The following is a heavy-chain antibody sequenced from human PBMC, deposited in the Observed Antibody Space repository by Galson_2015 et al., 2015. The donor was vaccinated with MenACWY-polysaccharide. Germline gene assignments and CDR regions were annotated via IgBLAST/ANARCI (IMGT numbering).Heavy chain of an antibody. CDR1: GSRFSNSG. D-gene: IGHD2-2*01. CDR2: IQYDGSNK. V-gene: IGHV3-33*01. J-gene: IGHJ3*02. Sequence: SLSLCCAASGSRFSNSGMHWVRQAPGKGLEWGAVIQYDGSNKVYADSVKGRFTISRDNSKNTVFLEMNTLGVEDTAVYYCAREGSRIVFHAFDIWGQGTIVTVSS. CDR3: AREGSRIVFHAFDI.